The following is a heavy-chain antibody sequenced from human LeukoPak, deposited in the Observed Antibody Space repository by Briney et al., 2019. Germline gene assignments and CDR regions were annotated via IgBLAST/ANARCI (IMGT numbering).Heavy chain of an antibody. Sequence: PSETLSLTCTVSGGSISSGDYYWSWVRQPPGTGLEWIGYIYYSGSTYYNPSLKSRVTISVDTSKNQFSLKLSSVTAADTAVYYCARGSDYYGSGSYYLPTYYYGMDVWGQGTTVTVSS. CDR2: IYYSGST. J-gene: IGHJ6*02. D-gene: IGHD3-10*01. CDR3: ARGSDYYGSGSYYLPTYYYGMDV. V-gene: IGHV4-30-4*01. CDR1: GGSISSGDYY.